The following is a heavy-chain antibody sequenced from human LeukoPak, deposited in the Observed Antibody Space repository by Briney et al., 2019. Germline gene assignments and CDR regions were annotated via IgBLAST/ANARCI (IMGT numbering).Heavy chain of an antibody. CDR3: ARSPADYSNYYFDY. Sequence: PGGSLRLSCAASGFTLSSYGMHWVRQAPGKGLEWVAVIWYDGSNKYYADSVKGRFTISRDNSKNTLYLQMNSLRAEDTAVYYCARSPADYSNYYFDYWGQGTLVTVSS. J-gene: IGHJ4*02. CDR1: GFTLSSYG. V-gene: IGHV3-33*01. D-gene: IGHD4-11*01. CDR2: IWYDGSNK.